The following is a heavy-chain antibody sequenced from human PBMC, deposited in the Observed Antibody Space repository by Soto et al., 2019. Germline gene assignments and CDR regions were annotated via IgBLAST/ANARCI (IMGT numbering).Heavy chain of an antibody. D-gene: IGHD2-2*01. Sequence: QVQLQESGPGLVEPTQTLSLTCTVSGGSVSRGGYYCSWIRQHPGRGLEWIGYISYSGITYYNPSLKFRVTISLDTSENQFSLNLSSVTSADTAVYYCARSVVVPSAIDWFDPWGQGTLVTVSS. V-gene: IGHV4-31*03. CDR3: ARSVVVPSAIDWFDP. CDR2: ISYSGIT. CDR1: GGSVSRGGYY. J-gene: IGHJ5*02.